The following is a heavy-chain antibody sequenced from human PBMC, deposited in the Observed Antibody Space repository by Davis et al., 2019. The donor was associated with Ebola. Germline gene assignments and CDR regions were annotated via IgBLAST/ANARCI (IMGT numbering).Heavy chain of an antibody. V-gene: IGHV6-1*01. Sequence: HPQTPSLTRAISRDRLSGSSNGAWNWIRQSPSRGLEWLGRTYYTSKWFNDYAVSVKSRITVNPDTSKNQFSLQLDSVTPEDTAVYYCARGWLRSGLDYWGQGILVTVSS. CDR3: ARGWLRSGLDY. J-gene: IGHJ4*02. D-gene: IGHD3-22*01. CDR1: RDRLSGSSNGA. CDR2: TYYTSKWFN.